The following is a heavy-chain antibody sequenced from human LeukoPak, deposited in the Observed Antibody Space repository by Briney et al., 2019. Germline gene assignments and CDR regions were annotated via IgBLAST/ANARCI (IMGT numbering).Heavy chain of an antibody. V-gene: IGHV3-30*02. CDR2: IRYDGSNK. D-gene: IGHD2-2*01. CDR3: AKDGGRYCSSTSCRVMDV. Sequence: GGSLRLSCAASGFTFSSYGMHWVRQAPGKGLEWVAFIRYDGSNKYYADSVKGRFTISRDNSKNTLYLQMNSLRAEDTAVYYCAKDGGRYCSSTSCRVMDVWGKGTTVTVSS. J-gene: IGHJ6*03. CDR1: GFTFSSYG.